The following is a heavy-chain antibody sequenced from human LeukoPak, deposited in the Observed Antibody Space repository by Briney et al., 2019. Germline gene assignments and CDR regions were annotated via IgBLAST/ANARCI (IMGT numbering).Heavy chain of an antibody. J-gene: IGHJ4*02. CDR1: GASISSTY. D-gene: IGHD6-19*01. CDR2: VHYTGST. CDR3: AREGWSLDY. Sequence: KSSETLSLTCTVSGASISSTYWSWIRQPPGKGLDWIGFVHYTGSTNYNPSLKSRVTMSVDTSKNQFSLKLTSVTAADTAVYYCAREGWSLDYWGQGILVTVSS. V-gene: IGHV4-59*12.